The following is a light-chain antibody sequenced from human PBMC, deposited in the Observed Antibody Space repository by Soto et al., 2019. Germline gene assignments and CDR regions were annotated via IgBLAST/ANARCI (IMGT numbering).Light chain of an antibody. J-gene: IGKJ1*01. CDR2: EAS. CDR1: QSTSTW. CDR3: QQYITYPYA. V-gene: IGKV1-5*03. Sequence: DIQMTQSTSTLSESVGDRVTITCRASQSTSTWLAWYQQRPGKTPKLLISEASKLESGVPSRFSGSGSGTEFTLTISSLQPDDFATYYCQQYITYPYAFGQGTKVEIK.